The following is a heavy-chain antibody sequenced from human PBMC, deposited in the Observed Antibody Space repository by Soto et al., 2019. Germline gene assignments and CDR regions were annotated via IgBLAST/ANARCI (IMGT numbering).Heavy chain of an antibody. Sequence: QVQLVQSGAAVKKPGSSVKVSCKASGGTFNTYTFTWVRQAPGQGLEWMGGITPVLGTRHYAQKFQGRVTITADGSTRTVYMELSTLRSDDTAVDYCARDQAVAGFDYWGQGTLVTVSS. CDR3: ARDQAVAGFDY. J-gene: IGHJ4*02. CDR1: GGTFNTYT. CDR2: ITPVLGTR. V-gene: IGHV1-69*01. D-gene: IGHD6-19*01.